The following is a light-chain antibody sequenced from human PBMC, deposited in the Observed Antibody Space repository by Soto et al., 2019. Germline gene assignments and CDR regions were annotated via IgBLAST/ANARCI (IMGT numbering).Light chain of an antibody. CDR1: QSVSTN. V-gene: IGKV3-15*01. Sequence: TGLTLSPSTLSGAPGERGTLSWRASQSVSTNLAWYQQKPGQAPRLLIQGASTRATGVSPTFSGSGSGTEFTLSIRCLQSEYFAVYYCQQYHKWPLTFGQGTQVDI. J-gene: IGKJ1*01. CDR3: QQYHKWPLT. CDR2: GAS.